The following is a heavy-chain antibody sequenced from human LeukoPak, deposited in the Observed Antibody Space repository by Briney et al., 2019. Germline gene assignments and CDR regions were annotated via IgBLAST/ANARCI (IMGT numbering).Heavy chain of an antibody. CDR2: ISSSSSYI. V-gene: IGHV3-21*01. J-gene: IGHJ5*02. CDR3: ASERGYSGYDLNWFDP. CDR1: GFTFSSYS. Sequence: GGSLRLSCAASGFTFSSYSMNWVRQAPGKGLEWVSSISSSSSYIYYADSVKGRFTISRDNAKNSLYLQMNSLRAEDTAVYYCASERGYSGYDLNWFDPWGQGTLVTVSS. D-gene: IGHD5-12*01.